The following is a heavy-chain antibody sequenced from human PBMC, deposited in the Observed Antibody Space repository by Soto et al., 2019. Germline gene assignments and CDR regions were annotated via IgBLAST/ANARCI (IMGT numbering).Heavy chain of an antibody. CDR3: ASGDDNADSGGAYYYYGIDV. J-gene: IGHJ6*02. CDR1: GGTFSKYA. CDR2: IIPIFGTP. V-gene: IGHV1-69*13. D-gene: IGHD4-17*01. Sequence: GASVKVSCKASGGTFSKYAISWVRQAPGQGLEWMGGIIPIFGTPNYARKFRGRVTITADESTSTAYLEVSSLRSDDTAVYYCASGDDNADSGGAYYYYGIDVWGQGATVTVSS.